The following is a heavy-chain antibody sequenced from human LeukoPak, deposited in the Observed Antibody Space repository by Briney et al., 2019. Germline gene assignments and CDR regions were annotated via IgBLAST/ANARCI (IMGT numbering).Heavy chain of an antibody. CDR3: ARGPEYYYDSSGYYCSSSVFDY. CDR1: GYTFTSYG. J-gene: IGHJ4*02. V-gene: IGHV1-18*01. D-gene: IGHD3-22*01. CDR2: ISAYNGNT. Sequence: ASVKVSCKASGYTFTSYGISWVPQAPGQGLDWIGWISAYNGNTNYAQKLQGRVTMTTDTSTSTAYMELRSLRSDDPAVYYCARGPEYYYDSSGYYCSSSVFDYWGQGTLVTVSS.